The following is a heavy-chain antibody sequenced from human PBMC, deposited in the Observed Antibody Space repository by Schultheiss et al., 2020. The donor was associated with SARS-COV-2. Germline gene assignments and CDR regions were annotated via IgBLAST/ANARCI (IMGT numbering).Heavy chain of an antibody. V-gene: IGHV2-5*01. CDR2: IYWNDDK. J-gene: IGHJ5*02. D-gene: IGHD4-11*01. Sequence: SGPTLVKPTETLTLTCTVSGFSLSNARMGVSWIRQPPGKALEWLAHIYWNDDKRYSPSLKSRLTITKDTSKNQVVLTMTNMDPVDTATYYCAHSEYYSNYAWFDPWGQGTLVTVSS. CDR1: GFSLSNARMG. CDR3: AHSEYYSNYAWFDP.